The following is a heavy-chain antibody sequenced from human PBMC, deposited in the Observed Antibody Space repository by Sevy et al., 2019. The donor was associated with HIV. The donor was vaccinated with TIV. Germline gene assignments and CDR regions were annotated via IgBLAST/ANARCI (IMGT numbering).Heavy chain of an antibody. Sequence: QGGSLRLSCAASGFTFSSYWMSWVRQAPGKGLEWVANIKQDRSEKYYVDSVKGRFTISRDNAKNSLYLQMNSLRAEDTAEYYCARGGYISSWYRAYYGIDVWGQGTTVTVSS. CDR1: GFTFSSYW. J-gene: IGHJ6*02. V-gene: IGHV3-7*01. CDR3: ARGGYISSWYRAYYGIDV. D-gene: IGHD6-13*01. CDR2: IKQDRSEK.